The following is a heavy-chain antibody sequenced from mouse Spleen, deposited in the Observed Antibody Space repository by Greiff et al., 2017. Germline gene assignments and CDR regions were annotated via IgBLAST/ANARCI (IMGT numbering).Heavy chain of an antibody. V-gene: IGHV1-39*01. J-gene: IGHJ2*01. CDR1: GYSFTDYN. CDR2: INPNYGTT. D-gene: IGHD1-1*01. Sequence: VQLQQSGPELVKPGASVKISCKASGYSFTDYNMNWVKQSNGKSLEWIGVINPNYGTTSYNQKFKGKATLTVDQSSSTAYMQLNSLTSEDSAVYYCEVITTVVAPYFDYWGQGTTLTVSS. CDR3: EVITTVVAPYFDY.